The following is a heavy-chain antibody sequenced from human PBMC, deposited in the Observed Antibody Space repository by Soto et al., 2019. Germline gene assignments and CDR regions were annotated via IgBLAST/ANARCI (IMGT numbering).Heavy chain of an antibody. CDR3: ARHGAGAFDI. CDR1: GGSISSSSYY. V-gene: IGHV4-39*01. J-gene: IGHJ3*02. CDR2: IYYSGST. D-gene: IGHD2-15*01. Sequence: QLQLQESGPGLVKPSETLSLTCTVSGGSISSSSYYWGWIRQPPGKGLEWIGSIYYSGSTYYNPSLKSRVTIAVDTSKNQFSLKLSSVTAADTAVYYCARHGAGAFDIWGQGTMVTVSS.